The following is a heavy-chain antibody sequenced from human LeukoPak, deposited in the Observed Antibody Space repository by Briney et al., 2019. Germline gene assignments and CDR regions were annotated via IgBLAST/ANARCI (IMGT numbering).Heavy chain of an antibody. CDR2: IYHSGST. Sequence: PSETLSLTCAVYGGSFSGYYWSWIRQPLGKGLEWIGEIYHSGSTNYNPSLKSRVTISVETCKNQFSLELSSVTAADTAVYYCARGPHYSSSWYYCYGMDVWGQGATVTVSS. V-gene: IGHV4-34*01. J-gene: IGHJ6*02. CDR3: ARGPHYSSSWYYCYGMDV. D-gene: IGHD6-6*01. CDR1: GGSFSGYY.